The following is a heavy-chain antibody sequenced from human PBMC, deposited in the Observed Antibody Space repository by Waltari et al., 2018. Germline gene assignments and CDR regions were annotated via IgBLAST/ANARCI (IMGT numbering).Heavy chain of an antibody. D-gene: IGHD2-2*01. Sequence: QVQLVQSGAEVKKPGASVKVSCKASGYTLTRYALHWVRQDHGQRLEWIGWINAGKGNTKYSQKFQGRGTITRDTSASTAYMELSSLRSEDTAVYYCARGRYCSSTSCYHYYYDGMDVWGQGTTVTVSS. CDR2: INAGKGNT. CDR3: ARGRYCSSTSCYHYYYDGMDV. CDR1: GYTLTRYA. J-gene: IGHJ6*02. V-gene: IGHV1-3*01.